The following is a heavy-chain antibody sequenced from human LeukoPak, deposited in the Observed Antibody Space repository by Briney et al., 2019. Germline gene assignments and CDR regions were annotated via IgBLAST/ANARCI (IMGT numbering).Heavy chain of an antibody. V-gene: IGHV3-53*01. J-gene: IGHJ4*02. D-gene: IGHD3-10*01. Sequence: PGGSLRLSCAASGFTVSTKYMSWVRQAPGKGLEWVSVIYSGGSTYYADSVKGRFTISRDNSQNTLYLQMNSLRAEDTAVYYCAKPSSGSGSYYVADYWGQGTLVTVSS. CDR2: IYSGGST. CDR1: GFTVSTKY. CDR3: AKPSSGSGSYYVADY.